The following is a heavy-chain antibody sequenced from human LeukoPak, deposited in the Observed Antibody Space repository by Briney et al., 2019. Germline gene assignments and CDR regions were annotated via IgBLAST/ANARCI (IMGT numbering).Heavy chain of an antibody. CDR1: GYTFTGYY. CDR3: ARRKVVAATPIDY. V-gene: IGHV1-2*02. CDR2: INPNSVGT. Sequence: ASVKVSCKAPGYTFTGYYMHWLLQAPGQGLEWIGWINPNSVGTNSAQKFQGRDTMTRDTSISPANMELSSLRSDDPAVYYCARRKVVAATPIDYWGQGTLVTVSS. J-gene: IGHJ4*02. D-gene: IGHD2-15*01.